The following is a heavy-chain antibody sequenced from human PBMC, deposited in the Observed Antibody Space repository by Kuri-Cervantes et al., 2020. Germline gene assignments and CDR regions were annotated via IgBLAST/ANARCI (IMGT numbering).Heavy chain of an antibody. CDR3: ARDTYVSGNDY. CDR1: GGSISSYY. Sequence: SETLSLTCTVSGGSISSYYWSWIRQPPGKGLEWIGYIYYSGSTNYNPSLKSRVTISVDTSKNQFSLKLSSVTAADTAVYYCARDTYVSGNDYWGQGTLVTVSS. D-gene: IGHD3-10*01. J-gene: IGHJ4*02. CDR2: IYYSGST. V-gene: IGHV4-59*12.